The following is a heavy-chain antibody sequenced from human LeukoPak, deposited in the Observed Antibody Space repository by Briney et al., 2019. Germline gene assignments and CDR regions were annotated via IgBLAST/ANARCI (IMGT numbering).Heavy chain of an antibody. D-gene: IGHD1-1*01. V-gene: IGHV3-23*01. CDR1: GFTFSSYA. CDR2: ISGSGGST. J-gene: IGHJ4*02. CDR3: AKDAGAGTAEYYFDY. Sequence: PGGSLRLYCAASGFTFSSYAMSWVRQAPGKGLEGVSAISGSGGSTYYADSVKGRFTISRDNSKNTLYLQMNSLRAEATAVYYCAKDAGAGTAEYYFDYWGQGTLVTVSS.